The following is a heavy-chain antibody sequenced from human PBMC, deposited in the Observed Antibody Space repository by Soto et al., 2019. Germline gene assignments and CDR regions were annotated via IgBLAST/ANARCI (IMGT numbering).Heavy chain of an antibody. CDR3: AKGHYYDNVGNWVANQAFDS. CDR2: ISGGGTGT. J-gene: IGHJ4*02. CDR1: GFSFNNYA. D-gene: IGHD3-22*01. Sequence: EVQLLQSGGGVVQPGGSLRLSCAVSGFSFNNYAMNCVRLAPGKGLEWVSSISGGGTGTYSADAVRGRFTISSDKSRNTVYLQMSSLRAEDTAVYYCAKGHYYDNVGNWVANQAFDSWGQGSLVTVSS. V-gene: IGHV3-23*01.